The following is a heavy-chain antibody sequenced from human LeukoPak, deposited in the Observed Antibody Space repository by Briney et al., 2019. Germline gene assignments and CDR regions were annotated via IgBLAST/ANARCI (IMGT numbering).Heavy chain of an antibody. CDR3: TTDYRIAVAGPDAFGI. J-gene: IGHJ3*02. V-gene: IGHV3-23*01. CDR1: GFTFSSYA. Sequence: GSLRLSCAASGFTFSSYAMSWVRQAPGKGLEWVSAISGSGGSTYYADSVKGRFTISRDNSKNTLYLQMNSLKTEDTAVYYCTTDYRIAVAGPDAFGIWGQGTMVTVSS. CDR2: ISGSGGST. D-gene: IGHD6-19*01.